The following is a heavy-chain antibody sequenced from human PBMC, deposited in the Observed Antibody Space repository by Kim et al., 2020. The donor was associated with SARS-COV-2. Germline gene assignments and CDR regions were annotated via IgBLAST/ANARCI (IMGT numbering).Heavy chain of an antibody. CDR1: GFSFSSYS. CDR3: ARLDGYSSRWFRNYYGMDV. Sequence: WGSLSLSCAASGFSFSSYSMNWVRQAPGKGLEWVSSISSSSSYIYYADSVKGRFTISRDNAKNSLYLQMNSLRAEATAVYYCARLDGYSSRWFRNYYGMDVWGHGTTVTVS. V-gene: IGHV3-21*01. J-gene: IGHJ6*02. CDR2: ISSSSSYI. D-gene: IGHD6-13*01.